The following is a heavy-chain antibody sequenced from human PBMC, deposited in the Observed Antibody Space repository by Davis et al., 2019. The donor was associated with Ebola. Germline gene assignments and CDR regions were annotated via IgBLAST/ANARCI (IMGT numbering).Heavy chain of an antibody. CDR3: ARDRLVTTIYGWFDP. CDR1: GAAITSYY. D-gene: IGHD2-21*02. J-gene: IGHJ5*02. CDR2: VHYSGSA. Sequence: MPSETLSLTCTVSGAAITSYYWSWIRQPPGKGLEYIGYVHYSGSAKYNPSLKSRVTISVDTSKNQFSLNLKSVTPADTAVYYCARDRLVTTIYGWFDPWGQGTLVTVSS. V-gene: IGHV4-59*01.